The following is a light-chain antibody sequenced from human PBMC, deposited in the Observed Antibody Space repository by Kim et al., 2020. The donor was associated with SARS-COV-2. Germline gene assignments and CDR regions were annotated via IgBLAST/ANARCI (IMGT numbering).Light chain of an antibody. J-gene: IGLJ1*01. V-gene: IGLV1-40*01. Sequence: GQIIITFCGGSSTNMANNDVPWYQQLPGTAPKLLIYGNNKRPSGVPDRFSGSKSGTSASLGITGLQAGDEADYYCGSYDSSLSNYVFGTGTQVTVL. CDR3: GSYDSSLSNYV. CDR2: GNN. CDR1: STNMANND.